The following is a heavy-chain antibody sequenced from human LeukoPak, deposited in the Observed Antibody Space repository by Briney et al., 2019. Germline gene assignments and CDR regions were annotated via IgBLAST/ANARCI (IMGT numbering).Heavy chain of an antibody. CDR2: VKQNGSRK. CDR1: GFTFSTYW. D-gene: IGHD3-16*01. V-gene: IGHV3-7*04. J-gene: IGHJ3*02. CDR3: ARDWGDESRGQYDAFDI. Sequence: GGSLRLSCAASGFTFSTYWMDWVRQAPGKGLEWVANVKQNGSRKYYADSVKGRFTISRDNARNSLSLEMNSLRVEDTAVYYCARDWGDESRGQYDAFDIWGQGTRVTVSS.